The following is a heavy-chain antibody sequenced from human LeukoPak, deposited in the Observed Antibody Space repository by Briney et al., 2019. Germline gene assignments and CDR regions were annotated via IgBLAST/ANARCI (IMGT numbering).Heavy chain of an antibody. CDR1: GGSISSTNW. CDR2: IYYSGST. V-gene: IGHV4-31*11. CDR3: ARDGVVAGAFDI. J-gene: IGHJ3*02. D-gene: IGHD2-15*01. Sequence: SETLSLTCAVSGGSISSTNWWSWIRQHPGKGLEWIGYIYYSGSTYYNPSLKSRVTISVDTSKNQFSLKLSSVTAADTAVYYCARDGVVAGAFDIWGQGTMVTVSS.